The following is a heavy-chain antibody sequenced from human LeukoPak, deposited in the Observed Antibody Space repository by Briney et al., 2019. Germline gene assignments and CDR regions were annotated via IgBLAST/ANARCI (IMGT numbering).Heavy chain of an antibody. CDR3: ARATIFGVADY. V-gene: IGHV4-39*01. Sequence: SETLSLTCTVSGGSISSSSYYWGWLRQPPGKGLEWIGSIYYSGSTYYNPSLKSRVTISVDTSKNQFSLKLSSVTAADTAVYYCARATIFGVADYWGQGTLVTVSS. CDR2: IYYSGST. CDR1: GGSISSSSYY. D-gene: IGHD3-3*01. J-gene: IGHJ4*02.